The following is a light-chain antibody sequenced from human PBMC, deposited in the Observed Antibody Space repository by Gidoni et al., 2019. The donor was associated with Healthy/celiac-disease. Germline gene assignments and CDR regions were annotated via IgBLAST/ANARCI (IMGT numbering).Light chain of an antibody. CDR2: LEGSGSY. J-gene: IGLJ3*02. CDR3: ETWDSHSRV. V-gene: IGLV4-60*02. CDR1: SGHSSYI. Sequence: QPVLTQSSSASASLGSSVKLTCTLSSGHSSYIIAWHQQQPGKAPRYLMKLEGSGSYNKGSGVPDRFSGSRSGADRYLTISNLQFEDEADYYCETWDSHSRVFGGGTKLTVL.